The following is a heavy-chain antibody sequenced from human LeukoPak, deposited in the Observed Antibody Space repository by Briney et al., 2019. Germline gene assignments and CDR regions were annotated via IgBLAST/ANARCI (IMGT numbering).Heavy chain of an antibody. CDR1: GFTFSSFA. J-gene: IGHJ5*02. D-gene: IGHD6-19*01. CDR3: AKSNGQWLANNWFDP. Sequence: GRSLRLSCAASGFTFSSFAMHWVRQAPGKGLEWEAVISYDGSNKYYADSVKGRFTSSRDNSKNTLYLQMNSLRAEDTAVYYCAKSNGQWLANNWFDPWGQGTLVTVSS. V-gene: IGHV3-30*18. CDR2: ISYDGSNK.